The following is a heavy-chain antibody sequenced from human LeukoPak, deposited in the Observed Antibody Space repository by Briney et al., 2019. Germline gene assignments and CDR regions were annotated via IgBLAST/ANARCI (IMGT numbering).Heavy chain of an antibody. CDR3: ARIAYSSSTDY. CDR1: GGSISSSNW. J-gene: IGHJ4*02. Sequence: SGTLSLTCAVSGGSISSSNWWSWVRPPPGKGLECIGSIYYSGRTYYNPSLKSRVTISVDTSKNQFSLKLSSVTAADTAVYFCARIAYSSSTDYWGQGTLVTVSS. D-gene: IGHD6-6*01. CDR2: IYYSGRT. V-gene: IGHV4-4*02.